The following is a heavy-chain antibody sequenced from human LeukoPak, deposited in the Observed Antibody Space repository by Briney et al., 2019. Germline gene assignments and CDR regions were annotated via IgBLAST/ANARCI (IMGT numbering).Heavy chain of an antibody. D-gene: IGHD3-9*01. CDR3: ASVRYYLDY. CDR2: IRNKVNSYST. J-gene: IGHJ4*02. Sequence: GGSLRLSCAASGFTFSDHYMDWVRQAPGKGLEWVGRIRNKVNSYSTEYAASVKGRFTISRDDSKNSLYLQMNSLKTEDTAVYYCASVRYYLDYWAQGTLVTVSS. V-gene: IGHV3-72*01. CDR1: GFTFSDHY.